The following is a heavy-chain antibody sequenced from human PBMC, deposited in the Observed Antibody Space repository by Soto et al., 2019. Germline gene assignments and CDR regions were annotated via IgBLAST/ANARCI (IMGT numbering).Heavy chain of an antibody. Sequence: EVQLLDSGGGLVQPGGSLRLSCAASGFTFSDYAISWLRQPPGKGLEWVSAISGSGDRTYYADSVKGRFTISRDNSKNTLYLQMNSLRAEDSAVYYCVRERSGYSYADSWGQGTLVTVSS. V-gene: IGHV3-23*01. D-gene: IGHD5-18*01. CDR1: GFTFSDYA. CDR3: VRERSGYSYADS. J-gene: IGHJ4*02. CDR2: ISGSGDRT.